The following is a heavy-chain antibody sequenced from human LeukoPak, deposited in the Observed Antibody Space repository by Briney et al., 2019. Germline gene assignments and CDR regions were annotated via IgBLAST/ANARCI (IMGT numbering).Heavy chain of an antibody. Sequence: PGGSLRLSCAASGFTFSSYEMNWVRQAPGKGLEWVSYISSSGSTIYYADSVKGRFTISRDNAKNSLYLQMNSLRAEDTAVYYCARGYSSSWYDAFDIWGQGTMVTVSS. CDR3: ARGYSSSWYDAFDI. V-gene: IGHV3-48*03. CDR1: GFTFSSYE. J-gene: IGHJ3*02. CDR2: ISSSGSTI. D-gene: IGHD6-13*01.